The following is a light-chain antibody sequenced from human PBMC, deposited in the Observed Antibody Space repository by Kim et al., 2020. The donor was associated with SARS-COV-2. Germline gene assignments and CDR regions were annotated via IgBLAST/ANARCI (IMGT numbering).Light chain of an antibody. Sequence: SYELTQPPSVSVAPGKTARITCGGNNIGSKSVHWYQQKPGQAPVLVIYYNSDRPSGIPERFSGSNSGNTATLTISRVEAGDEADYYCQVRDSSNDMWVFGRGTKVTVL. J-gene: IGLJ3*02. CDR2: YNS. CDR3: QVRDSSNDMWV. V-gene: IGLV3-21*04. CDR1: NIGSKS.